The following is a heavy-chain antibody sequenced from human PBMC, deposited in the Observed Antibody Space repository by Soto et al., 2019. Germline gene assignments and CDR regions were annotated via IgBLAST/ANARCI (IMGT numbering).Heavy chain of an antibody. D-gene: IGHD3-10*01. CDR1: GFTFSTDW. CDR2: IKHDASDE. Sequence: EVQLVESGGGLVQPGESLRLSCEASGFTFSTDWMNWVRQAPGKGLEWVANIKHDASDEYYVDSVKGGFTISRDNGKSSLYLQMSGLRAEEKGVYYCVRAVYGWGSFGTWGQGNLVTVSS. J-gene: IGHJ5*02. CDR3: VRAVYGWGSFGT. V-gene: IGHV3-7*01.